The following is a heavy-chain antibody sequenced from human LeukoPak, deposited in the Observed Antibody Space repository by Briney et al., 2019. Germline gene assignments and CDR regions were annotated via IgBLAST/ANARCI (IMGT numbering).Heavy chain of an antibody. V-gene: IGHV3-23*01. Sequence: GGSLRLSCAASGFTFSNYAMTWVRQAPGKGLEWVSSISGSDGSTYYTDSLKGRFTISRDNSKNTLYLQMNSLRAEDTAVYYCAKDGVVVPAAMGFDYWGQGTLVTVSS. CDR2: ISGSDGST. D-gene: IGHD2-2*01. CDR1: GFTFSNYA. J-gene: IGHJ4*02. CDR3: AKDGVVVPAAMGFDY.